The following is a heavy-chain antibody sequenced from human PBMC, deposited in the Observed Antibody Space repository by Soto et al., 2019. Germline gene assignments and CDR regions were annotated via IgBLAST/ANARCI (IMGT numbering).Heavy chain of an antibody. CDR2: VYSSDNT. Sequence: SETLSLTCAVSDGSIRSHYWNWIRQPPGKGLEWIGYVYSSDNTNYNPSLRSRVAISVDTSKNQVSLRLSSVTAADTAVYYCARDMYFWGQGTLVTVSS. CDR1: DGSIRSHY. V-gene: IGHV4-59*11. J-gene: IGHJ4*02. CDR3: ARDMYF.